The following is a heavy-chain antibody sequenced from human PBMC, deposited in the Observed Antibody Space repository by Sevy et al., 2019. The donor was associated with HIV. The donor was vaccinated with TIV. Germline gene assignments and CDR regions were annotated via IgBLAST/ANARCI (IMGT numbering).Heavy chain of an antibody. CDR3: AKVPGYCSGGSCYDY. CDR1: GFTFDDYA. CDR2: ISWNSGSI. J-gene: IGHJ4*02. V-gene: IGHV3-9*01. D-gene: IGHD2-15*01. Sequence: GGSLRLSCAASGFTFDDYAMHWVRQAPGKGLEWVSGISWNSGSIGYAHSVKGRFTISRDNAKNSLYLQMNSLRAEDTALYYCAKVPGYCSGGSCYDYWGQGTLVTVSS.